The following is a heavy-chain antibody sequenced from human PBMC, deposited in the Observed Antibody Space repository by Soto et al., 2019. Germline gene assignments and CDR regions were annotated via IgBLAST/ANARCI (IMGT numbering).Heavy chain of an antibody. V-gene: IGHV3-15*01. J-gene: IGHJ4*02. Sequence: PGGSMRLSCAASGFTFSNVWLSWVRQGPGKGLEWLGRVKSRTENETTDYASPARGRFIISRDDSKNTLFLQMNSLRAEDTAVYYCARGVVPFHWGQGTLVTVSS. CDR2: VKSRTENETT. D-gene: IGHD3-10*01. CDR3: ARGVVPFH. CDR1: GFTFSNVW.